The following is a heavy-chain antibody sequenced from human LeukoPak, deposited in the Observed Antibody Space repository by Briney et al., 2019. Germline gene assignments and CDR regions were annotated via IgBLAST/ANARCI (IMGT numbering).Heavy chain of an antibody. D-gene: IGHD4-17*01. J-gene: IGHJ4*02. Sequence: GASVKVSCKSSGYRFTTYALNWVRQAPGQGLEWMGWINTNTGNPTYAQGFTGRFVFSLDTSVSTAYIQISSLKTEDTAVYFCARSQTYGDHPPFDYWGQGTLVTVSS. CDR2: INTNTGNP. CDR1: GYRFTTYA. V-gene: IGHV7-4-1*02. CDR3: ARSQTYGDHPPFDY.